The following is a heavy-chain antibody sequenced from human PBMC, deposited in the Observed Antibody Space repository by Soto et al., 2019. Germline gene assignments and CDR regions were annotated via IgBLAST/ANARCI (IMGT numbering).Heavy chain of an antibody. CDR1: GFTFTGYN. D-gene: IGHD2-15*01. V-gene: IGHV1-3*05. Sequence: QVQLVQSGAEEKKPGASVKVSCKASGFTFTGYNIHWVRQAPGQRLEWMGWIKADNTNTKYSQKFQGRVTITRDTSASTVYMERGSLRSDGTAVYYCPREGGCYVVYWGPGNLVTLSS. CDR3: PREGGCYVVY. J-gene: IGHJ4*02. CDR2: IKADNTNT.